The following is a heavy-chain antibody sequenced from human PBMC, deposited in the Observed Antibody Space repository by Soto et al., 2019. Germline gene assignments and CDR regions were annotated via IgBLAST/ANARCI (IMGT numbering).Heavy chain of an antibody. CDR3: AADGAISPSYYYYYGMEV. CDR2: IVVPSGNT. D-gene: IGHD3-9*01. CDR1: GLTLTSSA. V-gene: IGHV1-58*01. J-gene: IGHJ6*02. Sequence: SVKVSCTASGLTLTSSAVQWVRQARGQRPEWTGWIVVPSGNTNYAQTFQERVTTTSDMSTSTAYMELSRLRSEDTAVYYCAADGAISPSYYYYYGMEVWGQGTTVTVSS.